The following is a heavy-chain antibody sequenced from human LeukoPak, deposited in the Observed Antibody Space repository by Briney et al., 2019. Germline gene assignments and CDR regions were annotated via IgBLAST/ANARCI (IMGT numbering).Heavy chain of an antibody. CDR2: IYTSGST. CDR1: GGSISSGSYH. CDR3: ARQVRIAARPGAFFDY. Sequence: SETLSLTCTVSGGSISSGSYHWIWIRQPAGKGLEWIGHIYTSGSTNYNPSLKSRVTISVDTSKNQFSLKLSSVTAADTAVYYCARQVRIAARPGAFFDYWGQGTLVTVSS. J-gene: IGHJ4*02. D-gene: IGHD6-6*01. V-gene: IGHV4-61*09.